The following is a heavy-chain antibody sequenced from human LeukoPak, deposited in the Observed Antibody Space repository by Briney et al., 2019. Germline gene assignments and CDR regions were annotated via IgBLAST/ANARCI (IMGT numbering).Heavy chain of an antibody. CDR3: ARGYDSSGYNYYYYYMDV. D-gene: IGHD3-22*01. V-gene: IGHV1-8*03. CDR2: MNPNSGNT. Sequence: ASVKVSCKASGYTFTNYDINWVRQATGQGLERMGWMNPNSGNTGYAQKFQGRVTITRNTSISTAYMELSSLRSEDTAVYYCARGYDSSGYNYYYYYMDVWGKGTTVTVSS. J-gene: IGHJ6*03. CDR1: GYTFTNYD.